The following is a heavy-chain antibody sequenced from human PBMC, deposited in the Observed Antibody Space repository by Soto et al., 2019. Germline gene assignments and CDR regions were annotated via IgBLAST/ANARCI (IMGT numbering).Heavy chain of an antibody. CDR3: AREGIAVRGFDY. J-gene: IGHJ4*02. CDR1: GGSISSSNYY. CDR2: INYSGST. Sequence: SETLSLTCSVSGGSISSSNYYWGWVRQPPGKGLEWIGSINYSGSTYYNPSLKSRVTISADTSKSHFSLKLSSVTAADTAVYYCAREGIAVRGFDYWGQGTLVTVSS. V-gene: IGHV4-39*02. D-gene: IGHD6-19*01.